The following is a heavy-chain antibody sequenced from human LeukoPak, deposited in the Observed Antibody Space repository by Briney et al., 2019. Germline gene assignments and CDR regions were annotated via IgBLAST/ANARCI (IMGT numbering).Heavy chain of an antibody. CDR2: MNPNTGNA. CDR1: GNTFTNYD. Sequence: ASVKVSFKCSGNTFTNYDINWLRQATGQGLEWMGWMNPNTGNADSAQKFQGRVTMTRNISISTAYMELSSLRLEDTAVYYCARCTGGDCGGAFDIWGQGTMVTVSS. V-gene: IGHV1-8*01. CDR3: ARCTGGDCGGAFDI. D-gene: IGHD2-21*02. J-gene: IGHJ3*02.